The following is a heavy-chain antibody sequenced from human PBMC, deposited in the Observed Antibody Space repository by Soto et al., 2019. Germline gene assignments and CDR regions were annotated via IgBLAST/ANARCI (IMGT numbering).Heavy chain of an antibody. Sequence: GGSLRLSCAASGFTFSSYAMSWVRQAPGKGLEWVSAISGSGGSTYYADSVKGRFTISRDNSKNTLYLQMNSLRAEDTAVYYCAKDLVGGVTIACDYFDYWGQGTLVTVSS. CDR2: ISGSGGST. D-gene: IGHD4-17*01. V-gene: IGHV3-23*01. J-gene: IGHJ4*02. CDR3: AKDLVGGVTIACDYFDY. CDR1: GFTFSSYA.